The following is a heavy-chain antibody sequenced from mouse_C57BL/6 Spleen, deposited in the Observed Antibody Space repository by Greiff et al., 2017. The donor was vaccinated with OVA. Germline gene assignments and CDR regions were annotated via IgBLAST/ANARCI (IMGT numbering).Heavy chain of an antibody. D-gene: IGHD1-1*01. J-gene: IGHJ3*01. CDR3: ARLGDYYGSSFCAY. Sequence: QVQLQQPGAELVKPGASVKMSCTASGYTFTSYWITWVKQRPGQGLEWIGDIYPGSGSTNYNEKFKSKATLTVDTSSSTAYMQLSSLTSEDTAVYYGARLGDYYGSSFCAYWGKGTLVTVSA. V-gene: IGHV1-55*01. CDR1: GYTFTSYW. CDR2: IYPGSGST.